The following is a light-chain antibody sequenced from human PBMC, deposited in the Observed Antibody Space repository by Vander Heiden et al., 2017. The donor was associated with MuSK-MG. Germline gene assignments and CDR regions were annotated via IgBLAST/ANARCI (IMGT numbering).Light chain of an antibody. J-gene: IGKJ3*01. CDR2: AAS. Sequence: DIQMTQSPSSLSASVGDRVIITCRASQSIITYLNWYQQKPGKAPTLLIYAASSLQSGVPPRFSGSGSGTEFTLTISSLQPEDFATYYCQQIYSTPLDTFGHGTKVDIK. CDR1: QSIITY. CDR3: QQIYSTPLDT. V-gene: IGKV1-39*01.